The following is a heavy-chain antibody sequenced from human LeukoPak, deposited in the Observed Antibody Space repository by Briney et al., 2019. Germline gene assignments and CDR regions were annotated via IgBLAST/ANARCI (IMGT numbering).Heavy chain of an antibody. D-gene: IGHD1-7*01. J-gene: IGHJ4*02. CDR2: ISYSGST. V-gene: IGHV4-59*08. CDR1: GGSITGYY. CDR3: VRHSGGTTYDY. Sequence: SETLSLTFTVSGGSITGYYWSWIRQAPGKGLEWIAYISYSGSTSYNPSLRSRVTISVDTSKNLFSLNLSSLTAADTAVYYCVRHSGGTTYDYWGQGIQVTVSS.